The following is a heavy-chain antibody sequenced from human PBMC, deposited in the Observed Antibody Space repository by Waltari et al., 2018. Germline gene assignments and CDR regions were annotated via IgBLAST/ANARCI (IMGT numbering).Heavy chain of an antibody. D-gene: IGHD3-9*01. CDR2: ISYSGDT. CDR1: GGSISSSSYY. V-gene: IGHV4-39*01. J-gene: IGHJ4*02. CDR3: ASRTDILTGYYNVLDY. Sequence: QLQLQESGPGLVKPSETLSLTCTVSGGSISSSSYYWGWIRQPPGKGLEWIGSISYSGDTYQDPSLKDRVTTSVNSSKDQFSLKLGSVTAAGTAVYYCASRTDILTGYYNVLDYWGQGTLVTVSS.